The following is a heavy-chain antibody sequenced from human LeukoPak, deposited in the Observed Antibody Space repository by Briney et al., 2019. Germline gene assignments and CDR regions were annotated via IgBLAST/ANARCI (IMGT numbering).Heavy chain of an antibody. Sequence: ASVKVSCKASGYSFTSYGISWVRQAPGQGLEWMGWINPNSGGTNYAQKFQGRVTMTGDTSISTAYMELSRLSSDDTAIYYCAGRPDTAVVAIFDYWGQGTMVTVSS. CDR3: AGRPDTAVVAIFDY. CDR1: GYSFTSYG. D-gene: IGHD5-18*01. V-gene: IGHV1-2*02. CDR2: INPNSGGT. J-gene: IGHJ4*02.